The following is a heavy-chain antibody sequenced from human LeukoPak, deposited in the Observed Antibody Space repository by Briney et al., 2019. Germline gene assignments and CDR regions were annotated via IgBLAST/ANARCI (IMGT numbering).Heavy chain of an antibody. CDR2: IKLDGSEK. Sequence: GGSLRLSCVASGFAFGKYWMSWVRQAPGKGLEWVANIKLDGSEKNYVDSVKGRFTISRDNTKNSLYLQMNSLRVEDTAVFYCARDQYDTWSRRGNFDSWGQGTLVIVSS. D-gene: IGHD3-3*01. V-gene: IGHV3-7*03. CDR1: GFAFGKYW. CDR3: ARDQYDTWSRRGNFDS. J-gene: IGHJ4*02.